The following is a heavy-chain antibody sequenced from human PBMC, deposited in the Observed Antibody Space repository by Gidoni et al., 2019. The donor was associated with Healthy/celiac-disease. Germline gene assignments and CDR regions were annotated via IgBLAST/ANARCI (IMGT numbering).Heavy chain of an antibody. CDR3: AKAILGDYFDY. CDR2: ISGSGGST. J-gene: IGHJ4*02. V-gene: IGHV3-23*01. D-gene: IGHD2-2*01. CDR1: RFTFSRFA. Sequence: EVQLLESGGGLSQPGGSLRLSCAASRFTFSRFAMSWVRQAPGKGLEWVSAISGSGGSTYYADSVKGRFTISRDNSKNTLYLQMNSLRAEDTAVYYCAKAILGDYFDYWGQGTLVTVSS.